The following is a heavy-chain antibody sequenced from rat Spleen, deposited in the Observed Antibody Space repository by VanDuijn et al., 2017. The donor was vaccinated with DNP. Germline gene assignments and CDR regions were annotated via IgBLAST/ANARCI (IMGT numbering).Heavy chain of an antibody. CDR1: GFTFSNYG. J-gene: IGHJ2*01. Sequence: EVQLVESGGGLVQPGRSLKLSCAASGFTFSNYGMHWIRQAPTQGLEWVASISPTAGSSYYRDSLTGRCTISRDNAKSTLYLQMDSLRSEDTATYYCATGLGDYWGQGVMVTVSS. V-gene: IGHV5-19*01. D-gene: IGHD5-1*01. CDR2: ISPTAGSS. CDR3: ATGLGDY.